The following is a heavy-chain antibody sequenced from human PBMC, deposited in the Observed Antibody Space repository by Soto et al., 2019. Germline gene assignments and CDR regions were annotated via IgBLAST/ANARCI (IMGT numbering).Heavy chain of an antibody. J-gene: IGHJ4*02. CDR3: AKSAIESYDVFAD. Sequence: QVQLVESGGGVVKPGKSLRLSCATSGFTFNYYVFNWVRQAPGKGLEWVAVISYDGGTLYYADAVKGRFTISRDDSKDTVLLQMNRLRLEDTGFYYCAKSAIESYDVFADWGQGTLVTVSS. CDR1: GFTFNYYV. D-gene: IGHD5-18*01. V-gene: IGHV3-30*18. CDR2: ISYDGGTL.